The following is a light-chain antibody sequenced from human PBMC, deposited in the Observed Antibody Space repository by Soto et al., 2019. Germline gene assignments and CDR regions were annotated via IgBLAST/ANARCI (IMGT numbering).Light chain of an antibody. Sequence: DIQMTQSPSSLSASVGDRVTITCRASQSISSYLNWYQQKPGKSTKLLIYAASSLQSGVPSRFSGSGSGTDFTLTISSLQPEDFATYYCQQSYSTPHTVGQGPKLEIK. CDR2: AAS. CDR3: QQSYSTPHT. CDR1: QSISSY. J-gene: IGKJ2*01. V-gene: IGKV1-39*01.